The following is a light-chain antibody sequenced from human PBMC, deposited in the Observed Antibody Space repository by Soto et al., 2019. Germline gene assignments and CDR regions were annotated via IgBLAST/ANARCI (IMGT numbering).Light chain of an antibody. V-gene: IGKV1-5*03. Sequence: DIELTQSPATLSASVGDTVTITCRASQSLSYWLAWYQQKPGQAPILLIHKASTSDSGVPARFSGSGSGTDFTLTISSLQPDDFATFYCQQYDRLPYTFGRGTKLEIK. CDR3: QQYDRLPYT. CDR1: QSLSYW. J-gene: IGKJ2*01. CDR2: KAS.